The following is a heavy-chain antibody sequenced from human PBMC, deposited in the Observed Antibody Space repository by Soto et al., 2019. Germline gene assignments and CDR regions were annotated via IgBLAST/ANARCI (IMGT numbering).Heavy chain of an antibody. D-gene: IGHD2-15*01. CDR3: ARVGRNCSGGSCFAFDI. J-gene: IGHJ3*02. Sequence: PSETLSLTXTVSGGSISSGGYYWSWIRQHPGKGLEWIGYIYYSGSTYYNPSLKSRVTISVDTSKNQFSLKLSSVTAADTAVYYCARVGRNCSGGSCFAFDIWGQGTMVT. V-gene: IGHV4-31*02. CDR2: IYYSGST. CDR1: GGSISSGGYY.